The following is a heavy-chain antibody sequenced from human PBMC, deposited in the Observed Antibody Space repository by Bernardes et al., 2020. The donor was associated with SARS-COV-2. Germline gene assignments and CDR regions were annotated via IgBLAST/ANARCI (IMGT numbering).Heavy chain of an antibody. CDR3: IMGILEWGDY. J-gene: IGHJ4*02. Sequence: GGSLRLSCAASGLTFSNFAMTWVRQAPGKGLEWVSAISASGGSTYYADSVKGRFTISRDNSKNSLSLQMNSLRDEDTATYYCIMGILEWGDYWGQGTLVTVSS. CDR2: ISASGGST. V-gene: IGHV3-23*01. CDR1: GLTFSNFA. D-gene: IGHD3-3*01.